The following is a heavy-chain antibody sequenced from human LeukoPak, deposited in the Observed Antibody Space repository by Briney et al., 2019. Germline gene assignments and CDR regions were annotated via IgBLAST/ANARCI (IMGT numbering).Heavy chain of an antibody. D-gene: IGHD5-12*01. CDR1: DDSFSSHY. CDR3: ARGRDVDIVATPFLN. J-gene: IGHJ4*02. V-gene: IGHV4-59*11. Sequence: SETLSLTCAVSDDSFSSHYWTWIRQPPGKGLEWIGYISYIGSTNYNPSLKSRVTISIDTSKNQFSLKLSSVTAADTAVYYCARGRDVDIVATPFLNWGQGTLVTVSS. CDR2: ISYIGST.